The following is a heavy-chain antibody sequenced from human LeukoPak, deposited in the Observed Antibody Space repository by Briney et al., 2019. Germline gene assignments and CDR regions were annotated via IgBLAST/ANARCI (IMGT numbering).Heavy chain of an antibody. J-gene: IGHJ3*02. CDR1: GFTFRSYE. Sequence: PGGSLRLSCAASGFTFRSYEMNWVRQAPGKGVEWVAYISSSGSSRDYADSVKGRFTMSRDNAKNSLYLQMNSLRVEDTAVYYCTHGGSFDIWGERRMVTVSS. CDR3: THGGSFDI. D-gene: IGHD3-10*01. V-gene: IGHV3-48*03. CDR2: ISSSGSSR.